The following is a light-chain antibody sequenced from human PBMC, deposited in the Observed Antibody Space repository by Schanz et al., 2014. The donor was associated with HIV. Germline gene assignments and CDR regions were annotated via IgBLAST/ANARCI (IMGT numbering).Light chain of an antibody. CDR2: ANN. Sequence: QSVLTQPPSASGTPGQRVVILCSGSRSNVGTNAVNWYQQLPGTAPKLLIYANNERPSGVPDRFSGSKSGTSASLAISGLQAEDEADYYCCSYAGSNNLVFGGGTKLTVL. CDR3: CSYAGSNNLV. J-gene: IGLJ2*01. CDR1: RSNVGTNA. V-gene: IGLV1-44*01.